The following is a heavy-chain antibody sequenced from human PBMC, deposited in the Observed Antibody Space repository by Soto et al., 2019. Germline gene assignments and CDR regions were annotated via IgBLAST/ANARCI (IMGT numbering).Heavy chain of an antibody. D-gene: IGHD6-19*01. CDR3: AKVRYSSPMGYYYGMDV. V-gene: IGHV1-69*13. Sequence: WASVKVSCKASRVAFSKFIVTWVRQAPGLGLEWAGGIIPIFGTANYAQKFQGRVTITADESTSTSYMEVNNLRSEDTAVYYCAKVRYSSPMGYYYGMDVWGKGTTVTVAS. J-gene: IGHJ6*04. CDR2: IIPIFGTA. CDR1: RVAFSKFI.